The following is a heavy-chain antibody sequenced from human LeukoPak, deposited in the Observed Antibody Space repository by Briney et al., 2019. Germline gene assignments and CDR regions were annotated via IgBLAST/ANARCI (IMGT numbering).Heavy chain of an antibody. V-gene: IGHV3-48*03. J-gene: IGHJ4*02. Sequence: GGSLRLSCAASVFTFSSYEMNWVRQAPGKGLEWVSYISSSGSTIYYADSVKGRFTISRDNAKNSLYLQMNSLRAEDTAVYYCARNLANGYEFEGEHYWGQGTLVTVSS. CDR1: VFTFSSYE. CDR2: ISSSGSTI. CDR3: ARNLANGYEFEGEHY. D-gene: IGHD5-12*01.